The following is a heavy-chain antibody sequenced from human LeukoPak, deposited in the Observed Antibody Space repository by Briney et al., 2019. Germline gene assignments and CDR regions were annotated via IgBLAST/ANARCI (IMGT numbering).Heavy chain of an antibody. CDR2: ISGSGGST. J-gene: IGHJ4*02. V-gene: IGHV3-23*01. Sequence: PGGSLRLSCAASGFTFSSYAMSWVRQAPGKGLEWVSAISGSGGSTYYADSVKGRFTISRDNSKNTLYLQMNSLRAEDTAVYYCAKDSAFFMITFGGVIAGIDYWGQETLVTVSS. CDR1: GFTFSSYA. D-gene: IGHD3-16*02. CDR3: AKDSAFFMITFGGVIAGIDY.